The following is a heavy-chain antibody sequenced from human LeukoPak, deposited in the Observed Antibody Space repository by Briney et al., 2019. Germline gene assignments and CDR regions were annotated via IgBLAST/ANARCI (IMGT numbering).Heavy chain of an antibody. Sequence: SQTLSLTCTVSGGSISSGGYYWSWIRQHPGKGLEWIGYIYYSGSTYYDPSLKSRVTISVDTSKNQFSLKLSSVTAADTAVYYCARAVEGRHIVVVTANYFDYWGQGTLVTVSS. J-gene: IGHJ4*02. CDR2: IYYSGST. CDR3: ARAVEGRHIVVVTANYFDY. CDR1: GGSISSGGYY. D-gene: IGHD2-21*02. V-gene: IGHV4-31*03.